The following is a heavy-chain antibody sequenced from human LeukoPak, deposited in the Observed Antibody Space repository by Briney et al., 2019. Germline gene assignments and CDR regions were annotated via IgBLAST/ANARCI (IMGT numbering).Heavy chain of an antibody. CDR3: ARAAYCGGDRYSGRFDP. J-gene: IGHJ5*02. CDR1: GYTFTGYY. D-gene: IGHD2-21*02. Sequence: GASVKVSCKASGYTFTGYYMHWVRQAPGQGLEWMGWINPNSGGTNYAQKFQGRVTMTRDTSISTAYMELSRLRSDDTAVYYCARAAYCGGDRYSGRFDPWGQGTLVTVSS. CDR2: INPNSGGT. V-gene: IGHV1-2*02.